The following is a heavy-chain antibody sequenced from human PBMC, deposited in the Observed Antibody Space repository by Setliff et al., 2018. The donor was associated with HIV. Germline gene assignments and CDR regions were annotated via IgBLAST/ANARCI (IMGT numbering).Heavy chain of an antibody. CDR2: ISQSGST. CDR1: GESFNDYY. D-gene: IGHD6-19*01. V-gene: IGHV4-34*01. J-gene: IGHJ5*02. CDR3: ARGPARAVARPGWLDP. Sequence: KTSETLSLTCAVYGESFNDYYWSWIRQPPGKGLEWIGEISQSGSTNYNPSLKSRVTISVDKSKNQFSLKLSSVTAADTAVYYCARGPARAVARPGWLDPWGQGTLVTVSS.